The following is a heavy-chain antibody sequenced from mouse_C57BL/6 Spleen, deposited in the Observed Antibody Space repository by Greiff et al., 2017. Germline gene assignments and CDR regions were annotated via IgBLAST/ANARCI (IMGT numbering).Heavy chain of an antibody. CDR1: GFSFNTYA. CDR3: VRRGYYYGREAMDY. Sequence: EVKVVESGGGLVQPKGSLKLSCAASGFSFNTYAMNWVRQAPGKGLEWVARIRSKSNNYATYYADSVKDRFTISRDDSESMLYLQMNNVKTEDTAMYYCVRRGYYYGREAMDYWGQGTSVTVSS. D-gene: IGHD1-1*01. V-gene: IGHV10-1*01. CDR2: IRSKSNNYAT. J-gene: IGHJ4*01.